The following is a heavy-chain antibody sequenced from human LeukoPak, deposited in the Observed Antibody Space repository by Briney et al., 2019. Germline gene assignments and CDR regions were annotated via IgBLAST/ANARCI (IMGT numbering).Heavy chain of an antibody. CDR2: IYYSGST. V-gene: IGHV4-61*01. D-gene: IGHD4-17*01. J-gene: IGHJ3*02. Sequence: SETLSLTCTVSGGSVSSGSYYWSWIRQPPGKGLEWIGYIYYSGSTNYNPSLKSRVTISVDTSKNQFSLKLSSVTAADTAVYYCARETTVTTAAVYAFDIWGRGTMVTVSS. CDR1: GGSVSSGSYY. CDR3: ARETTVTTAAVYAFDI.